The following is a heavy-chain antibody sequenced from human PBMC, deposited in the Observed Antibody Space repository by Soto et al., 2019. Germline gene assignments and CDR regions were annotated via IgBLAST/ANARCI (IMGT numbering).Heavy chain of an antibody. CDR1: GGSISSYY. CDR3: ARELVGATHFIDY. D-gene: IGHD1-26*01. J-gene: IGHJ4*02. Sequence: PSETLSLTCTVSGGSISSYYWGWIRQPPGKGLEWIGYIYYSGSTNYNPSLKSRVTISVDTSKNQFSLKLSSVTAADTAVYYCARELVGATHFIDYWGQGTLVTVSS. V-gene: IGHV4-59*01. CDR2: IYYSGST.